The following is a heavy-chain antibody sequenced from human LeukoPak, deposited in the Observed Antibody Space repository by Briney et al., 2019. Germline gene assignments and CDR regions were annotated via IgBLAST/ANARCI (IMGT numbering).Heavy chain of an antibody. J-gene: IGHJ6*03. Sequence: SETLSLTCAVYGGSFSGYYWSWTRQPPGKGLEWIGEINHSGSTNYNPSLKSRVTTSVDTSKNQFSLKLSSVTAADTAVYYCAREVEGEAATVTTPYYYYMDVWGKGTTVTVSS. CDR2: INHSGST. V-gene: IGHV4-34*01. CDR1: GGSFSGYY. D-gene: IGHD4-17*01. CDR3: AREVEGEAATVTTPYYYYMDV.